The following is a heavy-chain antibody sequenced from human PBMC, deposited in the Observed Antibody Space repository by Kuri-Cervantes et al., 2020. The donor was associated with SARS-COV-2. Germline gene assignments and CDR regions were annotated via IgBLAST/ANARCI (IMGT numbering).Heavy chain of an antibody. Sequence: GESLKISCAASGFTFSSYSMLWVRQAPGKGLEWVSSINTDGPHKNYADSVKGRFTISRDSAKSSLYLQMNSLRVEDTAVYYCAKVAIWSGYYDYYYYMDVWGKGTTVTVSS. CDR1: GFTFSSYS. J-gene: IGHJ6*03. CDR2: INTDGPHK. CDR3: AKVAIWSGYYDYYYYMDV. D-gene: IGHD3-3*01. V-gene: IGHV3-21*01.